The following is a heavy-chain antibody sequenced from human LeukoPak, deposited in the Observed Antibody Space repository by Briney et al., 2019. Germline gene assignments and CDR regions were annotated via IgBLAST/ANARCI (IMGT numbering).Heavy chain of an antibody. J-gene: IGHJ3*02. Sequence: SETLSLTCTVSGGSISSSNYYWGWTRQPPGKGLEWFGSFSYSGGTAYNPSLRSRVTISVDTSKNQFSLKLNSVTAADTAVYYCAREVEYYDSSGYRPHAFDIWGQGTVVTVSS. D-gene: IGHD3-22*01. CDR1: GGSISSSNYY. CDR2: FSYSGGT. CDR3: AREVEYYDSSGYRPHAFDI. V-gene: IGHV4-39*02.